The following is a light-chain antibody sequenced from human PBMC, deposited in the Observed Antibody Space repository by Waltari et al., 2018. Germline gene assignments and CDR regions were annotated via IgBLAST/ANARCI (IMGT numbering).Light chain of an antibody. CDR2: GAS. J-gene: IGKJ1*01. Sequence: EIVLTQSPGTLSLSPGERATLSCRASQSISRTLAWYQQKPGQAPRLLIYGASIRASGIPDKFSGTGSGTDFSRTINRLEPEDCAVYFCQHYVRLPATFGQGTKVEI. V-gene: IGKV3-20*01. CDR3: QHYVRLPAT. CDR1: QSISRT.